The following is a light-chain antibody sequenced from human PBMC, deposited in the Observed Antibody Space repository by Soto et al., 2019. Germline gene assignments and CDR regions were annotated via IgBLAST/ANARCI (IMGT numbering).Light chain of an antibody. CDR2: DVR. J-gene: IGLJ2*01. V-gene: IGLV2-14*03. CDR1: SSDVGGYNY. Sequence: QSALTQPASVSGSPGQSITISCTGTSSDVGGYNYVSWFQQRPGKAPKFLIYDVRNRPSGVSTRFSGSKSGNTASLTISGLQVEDEGDYYCSSYTSGSTPVVFGGGTKLTVL. CDR3: SSYTSGSTPVV.